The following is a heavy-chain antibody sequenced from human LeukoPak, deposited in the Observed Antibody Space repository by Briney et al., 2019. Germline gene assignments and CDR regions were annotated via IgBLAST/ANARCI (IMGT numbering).Heavy chain of an antibody. CDR1: GASISSYY. Sequence: SETLSLTCSVSGASISSYYWTWIRQPAGKGLEWIGHIYTTGTTNYNPSIRSRVTMSVDTSKNQFFLRLTSVTAADTAVYYCARVYYSRFDPWGQGTLVTVSS. CDR3: ARVYYSRFDP. D-gene: IGHD3-10*01. CDR2: IYTTGTT. J-gene: IGHJ5*02. V-gene: IGHV4-4*07.